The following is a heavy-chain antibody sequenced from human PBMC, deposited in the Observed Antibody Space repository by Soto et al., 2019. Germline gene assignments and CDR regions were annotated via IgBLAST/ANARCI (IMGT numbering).Heavy chain of an antibody. J-gene: IGHJ6*02. CDR3: ARVPDFWSGQHLGMDV. Sequence: PSETLSLTCTVSGGSVSSGSYYWSWIRQPPGKGLEWIGYIYYSGSTNYNPSLKSRVTISVDTSKNQFSLKLSSVTAADTAVYFCARVPDFWSGQHLGMDVWGQGTTVTVSS. CDR2: IYYSGST. D-gene: IGHD3-3*01. CDR1: GGSVSSGSYY. V-gene: IGHV4-61*01.